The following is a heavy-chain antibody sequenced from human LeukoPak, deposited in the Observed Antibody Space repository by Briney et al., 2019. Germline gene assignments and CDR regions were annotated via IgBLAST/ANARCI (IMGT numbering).Heavy chain of an antibody. J-gene: IGHJ4*02. CDR1: GGSISSSNW. CDR2: IYSGGST. Sequence: ETLSLTCAVSGGSISSSNWWSWVRQAPGKGLEWVSVIYSGGSTYYADSVKGRFTVSRDNSKNTLYLQMNSLRAEDTAVYYCAREARDWGQGTLVTVSS. V-gene: IGHV3-53*01. CDR3: AREARD.